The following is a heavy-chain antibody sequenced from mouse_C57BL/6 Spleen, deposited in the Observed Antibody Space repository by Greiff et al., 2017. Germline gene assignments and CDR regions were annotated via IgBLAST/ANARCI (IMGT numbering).Heavy chain of an antibody. J-gene: IGHJ3*01. D-gene: IGHD2-4*01. CDR2: IHPNSGST. CDR1: GYTFTSYW. V-gene: IGHV1-64*01. CDR3: ARSFYDYPFAY. Sequence: VHVKQPGAELVKPGASVKLSCKASGYTFTSYWMHWVKQRPGQGLEWIGMIHPNSGSTNYNKKFKSKATLTVDKSSSTAYMQLSSLTSEDSAVYYCARSFYDYPFAYWGQGTLVTVSA.